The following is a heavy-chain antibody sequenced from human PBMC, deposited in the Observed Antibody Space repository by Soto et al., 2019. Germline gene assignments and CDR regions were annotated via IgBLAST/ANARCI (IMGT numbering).Heavy chain of an antibody. J-gene: IGHJ4*02. CDR3: ARGTYTYGYEILI. CDR2: IYSSGST. Sequence: QVQLQESGPGLVKPSQTLSLTCSVSGGSISSGGYYWSWVRQHPGKVLEWIGYIYSSGSTYHDPSLESRVSISIDQYKNHFYLKLTSVTAADTAVYFCARGTYTYGYEILIRVLGTLVTVS. CDR1: GGSISSGGYY. V-gene: IGHV4-31*03. D-gene: IGHD5-18*01.